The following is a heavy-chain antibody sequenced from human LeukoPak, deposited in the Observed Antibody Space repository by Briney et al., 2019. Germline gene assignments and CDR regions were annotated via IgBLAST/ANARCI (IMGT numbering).Heavy chain of an antibody. Sequence: GGSLRLSCAASGFTFSSYGMHWVRQAPGKGLEWVAVISYDGSNKYYADSVKGRFTISRDNSKNTLYLQMNSLRAEDTAVYYCAKDYYDSSGSEGDASYYYYYYMDVWGKGTTVTVSS. CDR1: GFTFSSYG. V-gene: IGHV3-30*18. J-gene: IGHJ6*03. CDR2: ISYDGSNK. CDR3: AKDYYDSSGSEGDASYYYYYYMDV. D-gene: IGHD3-22*01.